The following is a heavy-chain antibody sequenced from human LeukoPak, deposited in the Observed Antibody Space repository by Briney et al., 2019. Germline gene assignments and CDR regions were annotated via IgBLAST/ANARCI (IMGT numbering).Heavy chain of an antibody. J-gene: IGHJ4*02. CDR1: GGSISSGSYY. V-gene: IGHV4-61*02. D-gene: IGHD6-13*01. CDR2: IYTSGST. CDR3: ARASVSSSLLFDY. Sequence: SETLSLTCTVSGGSISSGSYYWSWIRQPAGKGLEWIGRIYTSGSTNYNPSLKSRVTISVDTSKNQFSLKLSSVTAADTAVYYCARASVSSSLLFDYWGQGTLVTVSS.